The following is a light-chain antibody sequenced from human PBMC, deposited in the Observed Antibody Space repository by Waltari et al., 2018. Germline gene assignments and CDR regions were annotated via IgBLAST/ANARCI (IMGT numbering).Light chain of an antibody. CDR1: QGISSY. Sequence: AIRITQSPSSLSASTGDRVTITCRASQGISSYLAWYQQKPGKAPKLLIYAASTLQSGVPSRFSGSGSGTDFTLTISCPQSEDFATYYYQQYYSYPWTFGQGTKVEIK. J-gene: IGKJ1*01. CDR3: QQYYSYPWT. V-gene: IGKV1-8*01. CDR2: AAS.